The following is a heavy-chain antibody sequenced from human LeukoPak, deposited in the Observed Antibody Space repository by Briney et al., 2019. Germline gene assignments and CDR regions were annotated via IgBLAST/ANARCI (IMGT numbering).Heavy chain of an antibody. J-gene: IGHJ6*03. CDR2: VYSSGGS. Sequence: SETLSLTCSVSGVSISSSNYYWVWIRQPPGKGLEWIGNVYSSGGSRYNPSLQSRVTFSVDTPNNQFSLKLISVPAADKAVYYXXXRXRGXGXXXXYYMDVXGKGTTVTVSS. CDR3: XXRXRGXGXXXXYYMDV. V-gene: IGHV4-39*01. CDR1: GVSISSSNYY.